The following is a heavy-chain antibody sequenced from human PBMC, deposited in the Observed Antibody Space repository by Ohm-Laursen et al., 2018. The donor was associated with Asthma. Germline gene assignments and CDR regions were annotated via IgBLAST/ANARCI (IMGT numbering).Heavy chain of an antibody. V-gene: IGHV3-7*01. D-gene: IGHD2-2*01. Sequence: SLRLSCSASGFTFSGSCMIWVRQAPGKGLQWLAFIKPDGSQTYYADSLEGRFSISRDNSENSLYLQMSSLRGEDTALYYCATLSWYASQYWGQGTLVTVSS. CDR3: ATLSWYASQY. CDR1: GFTFSGSC. CDR2: IKPDGSQT. J-gene: IGHJ4*02.